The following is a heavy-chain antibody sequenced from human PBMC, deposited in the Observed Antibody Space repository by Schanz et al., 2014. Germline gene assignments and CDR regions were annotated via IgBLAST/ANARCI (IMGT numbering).Heavy chain of an antibody. Sequence: QVQLVESGGGVVQPGRSLRLSCAASGFTFSAYGMHWVRQAPGKGLEWVAVIWYDGSITYYADSVKDRFTISRDNSKNTLFLQMNSLRVEDTAIYYCAKIWKAHHLTGRPGWSDGMDVWGQGTTV. J-gene: IGHJ6*02. D-gene: IGHD3-3*01. V-gene: IGHV3-33*06. CDR3: AKIWKAHHLTGRPGWSDGMDV. CDR1: GFTFSAYG. CDR2: IWYDGSIT.